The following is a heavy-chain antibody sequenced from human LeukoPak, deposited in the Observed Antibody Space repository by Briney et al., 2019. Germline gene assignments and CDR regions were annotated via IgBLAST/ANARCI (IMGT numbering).Heavy chain of an antibody. J-gene: IGHJ6*03. CDR3: TRVDIVATTYYYYYYMDV. CDR1: GFTFSSCA. D-gene: IGHD5-12*01. CDR2: IRSKAYGGTT. V-gene: IGHV3-49*04. Sequence: PGGSLRLSCAASGFTFSSCAMSWVRQAPGKGLEGVGFIRSKAYGGTTEYAASVKGRFTISRDDSKSIAYLQMNSLKTEDTAVYYCTRVDIVATTYYYYYYMDVWGKGTTVTISS.